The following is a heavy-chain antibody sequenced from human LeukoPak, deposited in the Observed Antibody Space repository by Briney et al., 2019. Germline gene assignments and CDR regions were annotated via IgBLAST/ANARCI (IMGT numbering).Heavy chain of an antibody. CDR1: GFPFSSYA. J-gene: IGHJ4*02. D-gene: IGHD1-26*01. CDR3: AREDSGSYRNYFDY. CDR2: ISYEGSNK. Sequence: QAGGSLRLSCAASGFPFSSYAMHWVRQAPGKVPEWVAVISYEGSNKFYADSVKGRFTISRDNSKNTLYLQMNSLRAEDTAVYYCAREDSGSYRNYFDYWGKGTLVTVSS. V-gene: IGHV3-30-3*01.